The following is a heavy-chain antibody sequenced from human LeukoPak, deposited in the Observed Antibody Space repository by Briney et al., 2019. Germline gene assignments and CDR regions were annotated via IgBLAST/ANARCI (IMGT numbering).Heavy chain of an antibody. Sequence: SETLSLTCTVSGGSITGYYWSWTRQPPGKGLEWIGYIHYSGSTNYNPSLKSRVTISVDTSKNQFSLKLSSVTAADTAVYYCARHVTGTQFDYWGQGTLVTVSS. J-gene: IGHJ4*02. D-gene: IGHD4-17*01. CDR1: GGSITGYY. CDR2: IHYSGST. V-gene: IGHV4-59*08. CDR3: ARHVTGTQFDY.